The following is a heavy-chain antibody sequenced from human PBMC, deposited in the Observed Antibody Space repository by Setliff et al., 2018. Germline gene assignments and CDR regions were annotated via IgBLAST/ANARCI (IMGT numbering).Heavy chain of an antibody. CDR3: ASGTR. CDR1: GGTFSSYA. CDR2: IIPILGNT. V-gene: IGHV1-18*01. D-gene: IGHD1-1*01. J-gene: IGHJ3*01. Sequence: ASVKVSCKASGGTFSSYAISWVRQAPGQGLEWMGGIIPILGNTKYSQKLQGRVTMTTDTSTSTAYMELRSLRSDDTAVYYCASGTRWGQGTMVTVSS.